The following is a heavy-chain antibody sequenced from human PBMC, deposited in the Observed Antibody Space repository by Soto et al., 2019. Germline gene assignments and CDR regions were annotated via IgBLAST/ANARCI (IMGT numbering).Heavy chain of an antibody. CDR1: GYTFTRYG. D-gene: IGHD6-13*01. J-gene: IGHJ4*02. V-gene: IGHV1-18*01. CDR3: ARTKGIAAAGKGDC. CDR2: ISAYNGNT. Sequence: ASVKVSCKASGYTFTRYGISWVRQAPGQALEWMGWISAYNGNTNYAQKLQGRVTMTTDTSTSTAYMELRSLRSADTAVYYCARTKGIAAAGKGDCWGQGTLVTVSS.